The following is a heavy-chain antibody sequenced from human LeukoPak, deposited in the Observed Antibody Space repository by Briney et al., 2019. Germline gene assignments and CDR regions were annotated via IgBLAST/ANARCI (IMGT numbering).Heavy chain of an antibody. CDR1: GYTFSSYG. D-gene: IGHD3-9*01. Sequence: ASVKVSCKASGYTFSSYGISWVRQAPGQGLEWMGWISAYNGNTNYAQKLQGRVNMTTDTSTSTAYMELRSLRSDDTAVYYCAGWVPAGYSCDYWGQGTLVTVSS. CDR3: AGWVPAGYSCDY. CDR2: ISAYNGNT. V-gene: IGHV1-18*01. J-gene: IGHJ4*02.